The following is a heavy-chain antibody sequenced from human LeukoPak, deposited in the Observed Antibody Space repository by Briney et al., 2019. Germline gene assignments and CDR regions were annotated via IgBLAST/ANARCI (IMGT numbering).Heavy chain of an antibody. CDR3: AIYFRYAFDI. J-gene: IGHJ3*02. Sequence: SVKVSCKASGYTFTSYDINWVRQATGQGLEWMGGIIPIFGTANYAQKFQGRVTITTDESTSTAYMELSSLRSEDTAVYYCAIYFRYAFDIWGQGTMVTVSS. CDR2: IIPIFGTA. CDR1: GYTFTSYD. D-gene: IGHD2-21*01. V-gene: IGHV1-69*05.